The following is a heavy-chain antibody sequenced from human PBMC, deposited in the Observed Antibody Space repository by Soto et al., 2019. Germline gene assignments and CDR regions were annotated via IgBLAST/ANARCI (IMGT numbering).Heavy chain of an antibody. CDR2: NSAYNGNT. CDR1: GYTFTNYG. J-gene: IGHJ6*02. Sequence: QVQLVQSGAEVKKPGASVKVSCKASGYTFTNYGISWVRQAPGQGLEWMGWNSAYNGNTNYAQKLQGRVTMTTDTSRSTAYIEMRRLGPDDTAVYYCATRQWLVGGYYNGMDVWGQGTTVTVSS. V-gene: IGHV1-18*01. CDR3: ATRQWLVGGYYNGMDV. D-gene: IGHD6-19*01.